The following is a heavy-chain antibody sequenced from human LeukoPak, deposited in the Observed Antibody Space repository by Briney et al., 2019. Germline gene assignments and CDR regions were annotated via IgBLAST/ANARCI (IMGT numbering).Heavy chain of an antibody. V-gene: IGHV4-34*01. CDR1: GRSFSGYY. CDR3: ARDALWYSNFDAFDI. CDR2: INHSGST. J-gene: IGHJ3*02. Sequence: PSETLSLTCAVYGRSFSGYYWSWIRQPPGKGLEWIGEINHSGSTNYNPSLKSRVTISVDTSKNQFSLKLSSVTAADTAVYYCARDALWYSNFDAFDIWGQGTMVTVSS. D-gene: IGHD2-21*01.